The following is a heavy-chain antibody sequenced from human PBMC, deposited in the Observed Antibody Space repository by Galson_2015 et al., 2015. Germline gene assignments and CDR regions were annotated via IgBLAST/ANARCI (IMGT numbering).Heavy chain of an antibody. J-gene: IGHJ4*02. CDR3: ARAGDSSGSYRGHSDY. CDR1: GFTFSTAG. CDR2: ISHDGSNK. V-gene: IGHV3-30*03. Sequence: SLRLSCAASGFTFSTAGMYWVRQAPGKGLEWVAGISHDGSNKNYGESVKGRFTISRDNSKNTLDLQMNSLRAEDTAVYYCARAGDSSGSYRGHSDYWGQGTLVTVSS. D-gene: IGHD3-22*01.